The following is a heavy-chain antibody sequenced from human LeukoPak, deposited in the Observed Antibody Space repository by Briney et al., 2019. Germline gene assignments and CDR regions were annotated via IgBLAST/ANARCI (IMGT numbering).Heavy chain of an antibody. CDR1: GGSISSYY. Sequence: SETLPLTCTVSGGSISSYYWSWIRQPAGKGLEWIGRIYTSGSTNYNPSLKSQVTISVDTSKNQFSLKLSSVTAADTAVYYCAGPDYYDSSGYPDAFDIWGQGTMVTVSS. CDR2: IYTSGST. CDR3: AGPDYYDSSGYPDAFDI. J-gene: IGHJ3*02. V-gene: IGHV4-4*07. D-gene: IGHD3-22*01.